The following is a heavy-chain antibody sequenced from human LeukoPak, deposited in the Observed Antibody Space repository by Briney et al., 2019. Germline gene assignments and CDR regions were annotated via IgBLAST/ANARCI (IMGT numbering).Heavy chain of an antibody. V-gene: IGHV3-11*03. Sequence: GGALRLSCAPSAFTFSDYYMSWIRQAPGRVQEWVSYISTGSHYTNYADSVKGRFTISRDDARNSLFLQINSLRAEDMAVYYCARFYGLGTWNDAFDIWGQGTMVTVSS. CDR3: ARFYGLGTWNDAFDI. CDR2: ISTGSHYT. CDR1: AFTFSDYY. D-gene: IGHD3-10*01. J-gene: IGHJ3*02.